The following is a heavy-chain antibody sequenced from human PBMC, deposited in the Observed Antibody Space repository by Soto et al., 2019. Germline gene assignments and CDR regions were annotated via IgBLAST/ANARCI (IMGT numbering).Heavy chain of an antibody. J-gene: IGHJ4*02. D-gene: IGHD2-8*01. CDR3: PKNGAYALDY. CDR1: GGSVSNNNW. V-gene: IGHV4-4*02. Sequence: QVQLQESGPGLVKPSGTLSLSCAVSGGSVSNNNWWSWVRQSPGNGLEWIGEIHHSGGTSYNPSLESRATLSVDKSKNELSLKLNYVTAADTAVYYCPKNGAYALDYWGLGIQDTVSS. CDR2: IHHSGGT.